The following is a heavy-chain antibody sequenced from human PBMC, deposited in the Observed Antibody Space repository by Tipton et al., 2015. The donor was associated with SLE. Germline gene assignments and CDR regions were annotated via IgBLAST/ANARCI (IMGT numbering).Heavy chain of an antibody. D-gene: IGHD4-23*01. CDR2: IYYSGST. Sequence: TLSLTCTVSGGSISSSSYYCGWIRQPPGKGLEWIGSIYYSGSTYYNPSLKSRVTISVDTSKNQFSLKLSSVTAADTAVYYCARVGVVTPFDYWGQGTLVTVSA. V-gene: IGHV4-39*07. CDR1: GGSISSSSYY. CDR3: ARVGVVTPFDY. J-gene: IGHJ4*02.